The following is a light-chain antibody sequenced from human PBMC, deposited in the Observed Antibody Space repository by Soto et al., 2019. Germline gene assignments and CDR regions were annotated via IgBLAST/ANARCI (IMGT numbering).Light chain of an antibody. J-gene: IGKJ1*01. V-gene: IGKV1-9*01. CDR3: QQLNSYPLT. CDR1: QGISSY. CDR2: AAS. Sequence: DIQLTQSPSFLSASVGDRVTITCRASQGISSYLAWYQQKPGKGPKVLIYAASTLQSGVPSRFSGSGSGTEFTLTISSLQPEDFATYYWQQLNSYPLTFGQGTKVEIK.